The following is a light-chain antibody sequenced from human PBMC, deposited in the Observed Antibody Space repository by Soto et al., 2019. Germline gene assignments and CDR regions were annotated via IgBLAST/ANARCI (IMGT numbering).Light chain of an antibody. CDR2: DAS. CDR3: QQRSNSWT. CDR1: QRVSSY. Sequence: IVLTQSPATLSLSPGPIAILSFRASQRVSSYLAWYQQKPGQAPRLLIYDASNRATGIPARFSGSGSGTDFTLTISSLEPEDFAVYYCQQRSNSWTFGQGTKVDIK. V-gene: IGKV3-11*01. J-gene: IGKJ1*01.